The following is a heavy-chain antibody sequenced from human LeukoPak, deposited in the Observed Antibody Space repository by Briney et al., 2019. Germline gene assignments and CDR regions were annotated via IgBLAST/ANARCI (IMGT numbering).Heavy chain of an antibody. CDR2: ISAYNGNT. Sequence: ASVKVSCKASGYTFISYDISWVRQAPGQGLEWMGWISAYNGNTNYAQNLQGRVTMTTDTSTSTAYMELRSLRSDDTAVYYCARTTTYCSGGNCYSSFYYWGQGTLVTVSS. CDR3: ARTTTYCSGGNCYSSFYY. J-gene: IGHJ4*02. D-gene: IGHD2-15*01. CDR1: GYTFISYD. V-gene: IGHV1-18*01.